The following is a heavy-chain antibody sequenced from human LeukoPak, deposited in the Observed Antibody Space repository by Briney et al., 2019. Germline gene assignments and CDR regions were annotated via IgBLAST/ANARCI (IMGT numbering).Heavy chain of an antibody. Sequence: PSETLSLTCTVSGGSIRSSYYYWGWIRQPPGKGLEWIGSIYDSGSTYYNPSLKSRVTISVDTSKNQFSLKLSSVTAADTAVYYCARRLKIAGDYYFDYWGQGTLVTVSS. CDR1: GGSIRSSYYY. J-gene: IGHJ4*02. D-gene: IGHD6-13*01. V-gene: IGHV4-39*01. CDR3: ARRLKIAGDYYFDY. CDR2: IYDSGST.